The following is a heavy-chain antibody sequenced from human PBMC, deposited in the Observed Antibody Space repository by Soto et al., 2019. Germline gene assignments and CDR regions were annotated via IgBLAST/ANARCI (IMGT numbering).Heavy chain of an antibody. CDR3: AKSPQRYYYDSSGPTGGLDS. V-gene: IGHV3-23*01. Sequence: EVQLLESGGGLVQPGGSLRLSCAASGFTFSSYAMSWVRQAPGKGLEWVSAISGSGGSTYYADSVKGRFTISRDNSYNTLYLQMNSLRAEDTAVYYCAKSPQRYYYDSSGPTGGLDSCGQGTLFTVSS. D-gene: IGHD3-22*01. J-gene: IGHJ4*02. CDR2: ISGSGGST. CDR1: GFTFSSYA.